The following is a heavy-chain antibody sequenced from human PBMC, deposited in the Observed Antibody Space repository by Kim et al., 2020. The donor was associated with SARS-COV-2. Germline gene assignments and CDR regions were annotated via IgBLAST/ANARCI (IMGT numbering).Heavy chain of an antibody. Sequence: GGSLRLSCAASGFTFSSYSMNWVRQAPGKGLEWVSSISSSGSYTNYADSVKGRFTISRDNAKNTLYLQMNSLRAEDTAVYYCARDRYYDGSSGYRDYWGQGTLVTVSS. CDR1: GFTFSSYS. J-gene: IGHJ4*02. CDR2: ISSSGSYT. CDR3: ARDRYYDGSSGYRDY. V-gene: IGHV3-21*01. D-gene: IGHD3-22*01.